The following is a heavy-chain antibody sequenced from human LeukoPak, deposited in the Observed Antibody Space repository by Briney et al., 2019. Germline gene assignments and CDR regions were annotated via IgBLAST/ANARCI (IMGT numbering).Heavy chain of an antibody. CDR1: GLTFSLYW. J-gene: IGHJ4*02. CDR2: IKGDGSEK. V-gene: IGHV3-7*01. Sequence: GGSLRLSRVGSGLTFSLYWMSWVRQAPGKGLEWLAIIKGDGSEKYYEDSVKGRFTISRDNAKNSLYLQMNGLRAEDSAEYYCATNVGYGSGNGGGDWGQGTVVTVSS. D-gene: IGHD3-10*01. CDR3: ATNVGYGSGNGGGD.